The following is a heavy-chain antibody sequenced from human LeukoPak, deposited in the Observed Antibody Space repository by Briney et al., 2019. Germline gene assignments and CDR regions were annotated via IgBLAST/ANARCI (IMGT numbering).Heavy chain of an antibody. CDR1: GFTFSSYA. V-gene: IGHV3-23*01. J-gene: IGHJ6*02. Sequence: GGSLRLSCAASGFTFSSYAMSWVRQAPGKGLEWVSAISGSGGSTYYADSVKGRFTISRDNSKNTLYLQMNSLRAEDTAVYYCAKDLPRYPAVAAVMNYYYYGMDVWGQGTTVTVSS. D-gene: IGHD1-14*01. CDR3: AKDLPRYPAVAAVMNYYYYGMDV. CDR2: ISGSGGST.